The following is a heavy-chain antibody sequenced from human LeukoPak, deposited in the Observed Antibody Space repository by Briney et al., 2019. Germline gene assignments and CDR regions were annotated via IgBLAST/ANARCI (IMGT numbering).Heavy chain of an antibody. J-gene: IGHJ6*02. CDR3: ARQKLRSYYGMDV. Sequence: GRSLRLSCAASGFTFDDYAMHWVRQAPGKGLEWVSGISWNSGSIGYADSVKGRFTISRDNAKNSLYLQMNSLRAEDTAVYYCARQKLRSYYGMDVWGQGTTVTVSS. V-gene: IGHV3-9*01. CDR2: ISWNSGSI. D-gene: IGHD4-17*01. CDR1: GFTFDDYA.